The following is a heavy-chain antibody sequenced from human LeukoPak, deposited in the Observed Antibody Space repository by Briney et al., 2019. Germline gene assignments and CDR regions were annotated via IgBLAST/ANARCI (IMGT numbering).Heavy chain of an antibody. CDR1: GGSVSDYY. D-gene: IGHD4-17*01. V-gene: IGHV4-59*02. J-gene: IGHJ4*02. CDR3: ARFGDYGEY. CDR2: IYYTGST. Sequence: SETLSLTCTISGGSVSDYYWSWIRQSPGKGLEWIGYIYYTGSTSYNPSLKSRVTISADTSKNEFSLKLNSVTAADTAVYYCARFGDYGEYWGQGTLVTVSS.